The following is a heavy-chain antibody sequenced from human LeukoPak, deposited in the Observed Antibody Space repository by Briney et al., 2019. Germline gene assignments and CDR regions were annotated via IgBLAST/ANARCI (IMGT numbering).Heavy chain of an antibody. J-gene: IGHJ3*02. D-gene: IGHD6-6*01. CDR2: IIPILGIA. CDR1: GGTFSSYA. CDR3: ARDREQLVRDAFDN. V-gene: IGHV1-69*04. Sequence: ASVKVSCKASGGTFSSYAISWVRQAPGQGLEWMGRIIPILGIANYAQKFQGRVTIIADKSTSTAYMELSSLRSEDTAVYYCARDREQLVRDAFDNWGQGTMVTVSS.